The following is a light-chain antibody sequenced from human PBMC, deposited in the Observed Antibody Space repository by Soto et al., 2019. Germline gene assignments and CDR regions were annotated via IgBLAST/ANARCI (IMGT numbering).Light chain of an antibody. V-gene: IGLV2-14*03. CDR3: CSYADGSIYF. Sequence: QSVLTQAAAVSGCPGQSITISCTGTSRDVGAYDYVSWYLQYPDKAPQLLIYYVDHRPSGVSSRFSGSKSGNTASLTISGLQAEDEGDYYCCSYADGSIYFFGTGTKVTVL. CDR1: SRDVGAYDY. J-gene: IGLJ1*01. CDR2: YVD.